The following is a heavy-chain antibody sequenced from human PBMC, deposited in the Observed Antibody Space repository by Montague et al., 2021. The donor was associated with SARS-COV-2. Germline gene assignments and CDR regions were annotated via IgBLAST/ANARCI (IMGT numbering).Heavy chain of an antibody. J-gene: IGHJ6*03. CDR3: ARARQDVVVPALGIGAYYYYYYMDV. V-gene: IGHV4-34*01. Sequence: SETLSLTCAVYGGSFSGYYWSWIRQPPGKGLEWIGEINHSGSTNYNPSLKSRVTISVDTSKNQFSLKLSSVTAADTAVYYCARARQDVVVPALGIGAYYYYYYMDVWGQGTTVTVS. CDR2: INHSGST. CDR1: GGSFSGYY. D-gene: IGHD2-2*01.